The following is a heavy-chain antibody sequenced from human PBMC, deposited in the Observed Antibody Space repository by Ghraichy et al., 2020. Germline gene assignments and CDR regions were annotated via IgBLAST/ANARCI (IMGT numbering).Heavy chain of an antibody. CDR3: ARGGVLVPAAGLVAFDI. V-gene: IGHV6-1*01. CDR1: GDSVSSNSAS. J-gene: IGHJ3*02. CDR2: TYYRSQWYS. D-gene: IGHD2-2*01. Sequence: SQTLSLTCAISGDSVSSNSASWNWIRRSPSGGLEWLGRTYYRSQWYSDYAVSVKGRITINPDTSKNQFSLQLNSVTPEDTAVYYCARGGVLVPAAGLVAFDIWGQGTMVTVS.